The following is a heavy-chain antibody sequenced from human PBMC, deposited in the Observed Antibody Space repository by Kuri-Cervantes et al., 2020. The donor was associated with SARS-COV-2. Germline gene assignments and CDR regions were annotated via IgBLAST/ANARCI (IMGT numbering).Heavy chain of an antibody. V-gene: IGHV4-34*01. D-gene: IGHD3-16*02. CDR3: ARGGAYDYVWGSYRLWMDV. Sequence: SETLSLTCAVYGGSFSGYYWSWIRQPPGKGLEWIGEINHSGSTNYNPSLKSRVTVSVDTSKNQFSLKLSSVTAADTAVYYCARGGAYDYVWGSYRLWMDVWGQGTTVTVPS. CDR2: INHSGST. CDR1: GGSFSGYY. J-gene: IGHJ6*02.